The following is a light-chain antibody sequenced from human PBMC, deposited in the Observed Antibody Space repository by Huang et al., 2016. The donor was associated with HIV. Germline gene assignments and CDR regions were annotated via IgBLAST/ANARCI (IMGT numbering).Light chain of an antibody. V-gene: IGKV1-5*01. CDR3: QQYNSYPYT. Sequence: DIQMTQSPSTLSASEGDRVPITCRASQSISIWLAWYRQKPGKATKVLISDASNLESGVPSRFSGSGSGTEFTLTISSLQPDDFATYYCQQYNSYPYTFGQGTKLEIK. CDR2: DAS. CDR1: QSISIW. J-gene: IGKJ2*01.